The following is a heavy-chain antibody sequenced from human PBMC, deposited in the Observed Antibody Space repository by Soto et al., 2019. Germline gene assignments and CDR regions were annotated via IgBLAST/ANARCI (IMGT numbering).Heavy chain of an antibody. D-gene: IGHD3-10*01. J-gene: IGHJ5*02. CDR2: IYHSGST. Sequence: SETLSLTCAVSGGSISSGGYSWSWIRHPPGKGLEWIGYIYHSGSTYYNPSLKSRVTISVDTSKNQFSLKLSSVTAADTAVYYCARYGSGSSVWFDPWGQGTLVTVS. CDR1: GGSISSGGYS. V-gene: IGHV4-30-2*02. CDR3: ARYGSGSSVWFDP.